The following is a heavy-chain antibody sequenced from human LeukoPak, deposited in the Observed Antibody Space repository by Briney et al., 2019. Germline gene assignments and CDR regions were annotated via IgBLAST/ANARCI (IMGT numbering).Heavy chain of an antibody. J-gene: IGHJ4*02. Sequence: SETLSLTCTVSGYSISSGYYWGWIRQPPGKGLEWIGSIYHSGSTDYNPSLKSRVTISLDTTKNQFSLNLSSVTAADTAVYYCARDAPTAYCSGGSCYFDYWGQGTLVTVSS. CDR1: GYSISSGYY. CDR3: ARDAPTAYCSGGSCYFDY. D-gene: IGHD2-15*01. V-gene: IGHV4-38-2*02. CDR2: IYHSGST.